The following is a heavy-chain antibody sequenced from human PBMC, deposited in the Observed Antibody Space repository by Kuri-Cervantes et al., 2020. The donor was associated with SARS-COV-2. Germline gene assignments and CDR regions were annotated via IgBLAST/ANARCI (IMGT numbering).Heavy chain of an antibody. CDR2: INHSGST. J-gene: IGHJ4*02. CDR1: GGSISSYY. Sequence: GSLRLSCTVSGGSISSYYWSWIRQPPGKGLEWIGEINHSGSTNYNPSLKSRVTISVDTSKNQFSLKLSSVTAADTAVYYCARDLGGYGFDYWGQGTLVTVSS. D-gene: IGHD5-18*01. V-gene: IGHV4-34*01. CDR3: ARDLGGYGFDY.